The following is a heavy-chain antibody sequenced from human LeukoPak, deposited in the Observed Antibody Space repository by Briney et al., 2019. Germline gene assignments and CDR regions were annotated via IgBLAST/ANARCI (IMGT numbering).Heavy chain of an antibody. CDR2: IYYSGST. CDR3: ATSRAYCGGDCYFDP. J-gene: IGHJ5*02. D-gene: IGHD2-21*02. Sequence: PSETPSLTCTVSRGSISSYYCSWIRQPPGKGLEWIGYIYYSGSTNYNPSLKSRVTISIDTSKNQFSLKLSSVTAADTAVYYCATSRAYCGGDCYFDPWGQGTLVTVSS. CDR1: RGSISSYY. V-gene: IGHV4-59*01.